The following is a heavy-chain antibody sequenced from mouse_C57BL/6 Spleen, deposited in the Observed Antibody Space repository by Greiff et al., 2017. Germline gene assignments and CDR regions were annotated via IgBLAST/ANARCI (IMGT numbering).Heavy chain of an antibody. Sequence: EVKLVESGGDLVKPGGSLKLSCAASGFTFSSYGMSWVRQTPDKRLEWVATICSGGSYTYYPDSVKGRFTISRDNAKNTLYLQMSSLKSEYTALYYCARQRQLQGGFAYWGKGTLVTVSA. D-gene: IGHD3-2*01. V-gene: IGHV5-6*02. CDR1: GFTFSSYG. CDR3: ARQRQLQGGFAY. J-gene: IGHJ3*01. CDR2: ICSGGSYT.